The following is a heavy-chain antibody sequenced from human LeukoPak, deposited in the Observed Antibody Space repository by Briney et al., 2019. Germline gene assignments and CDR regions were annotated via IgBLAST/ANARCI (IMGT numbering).Heavy chain of an antibody. CDR1: GFTFSGYS. D-gene: IGHD2-15*01. J-gene: IGHJ6*03. CDR3: ASADSGVNYYYMDV. Sequence: GGSLRLSCAVAGFTFSGYSMIWVRQAPGKGLEWVSYISKRADLIDYADSVKGRFTVFRDNAKNSVYLQMNSLSADDAAVYYCASADSGVNYYYMDVWGKGTTVSVSS. CDR2: ISKRADLI. V-gene: IGHV3-48*01.